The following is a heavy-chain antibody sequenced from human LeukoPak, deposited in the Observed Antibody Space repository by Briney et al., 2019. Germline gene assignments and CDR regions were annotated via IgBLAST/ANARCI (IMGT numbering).Heavy chain of an antibody. D-gene: IGHD3-22*01. V-gene: IGHV3-33*08. CDR3: ARPKFEGAYYNPYFDF. J-gene: IGHJ4*02. CDR2: IWYDGSNK. Sequence: GGSLRLSCAASGFTFSNYWMNWVRQAPGKGLEWVAVIWYDGSNKYYADSVRGRFTISRDNSKNTLYLQMNSLRAEDTAVYYCARPKFEGAYYNPYFDFWGQGTLVTVSS. CDR1: GFTFSNYW.